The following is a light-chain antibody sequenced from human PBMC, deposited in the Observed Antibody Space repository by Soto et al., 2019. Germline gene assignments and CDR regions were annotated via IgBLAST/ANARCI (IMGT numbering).Light chain of an antibody. CDR2: ATS. J-gene: IGKJ1*01. Sequence: DIQMTQSPSSLSASAGDRVTITCRASQDISKFLAWYQQKPGKVPRLLIYATSTLDSGVPSRFSGSGTGTDFTLTISSLQPEDVATYYCQNYKSAPWTFGKGTKVETK. V-gene: IGKV1-27*01. CDR1: QDISKF. CDR3: QNYKSAPWT.